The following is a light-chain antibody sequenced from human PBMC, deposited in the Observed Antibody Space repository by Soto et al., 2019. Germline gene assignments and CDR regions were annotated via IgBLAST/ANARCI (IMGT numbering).Light chain of an antibody. CDR1: QAIRTD. CDR3: LQDYSDPRT. J-gene: IGKJ1*01. V-gene: IGKV1-6*01. CDR2: GTS. Sequence: AIQMTQSPSSLSASVGDRVTITCRASQAIRTDLGWYQQRPGKAPKLLIYGTSNLQSGVPSRFSGSGSGTDFTLTINRLQPEDFATYYCLQDYSDPRTFGQGTKVYIK.